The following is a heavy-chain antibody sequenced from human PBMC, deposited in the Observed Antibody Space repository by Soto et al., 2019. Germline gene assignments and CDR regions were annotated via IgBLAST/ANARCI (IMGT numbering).Heavy chain of an antibody. D-gene: IGHD6-13*01. V-gene: IGHV3-33*01. Sequence: QVQLVESGGGVVQPGRSLRLSCAASGFTFSSYGMHWVRQAPGKGLEWVADIWYDGSNKYYADSVKGRFTISRDNSKNTLYLQMNSLRAEDTAVYYCARGGSSSWYVPFDYWGQGTLVTVSS. CDR2: IWYDGSNK. J-gene: IGHJ4*02. CDR1: GFTFSSYG. CDR3: ARGGSSSWYVPFDY.